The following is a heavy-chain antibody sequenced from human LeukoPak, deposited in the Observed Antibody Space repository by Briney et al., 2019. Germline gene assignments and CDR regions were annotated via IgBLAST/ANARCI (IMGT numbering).Heavy chain of an antibody. J-gene: IGHJ4*02. Sequence: SVKVSSKASGGTLSIYAISWVRQAPGQGLEWMGRIIPILGIANYAQKFQGRVTITADKSTSTAYMELSSLRSEDTAVYYCARHPHIVGATWAFDYWGQGTLVTVSS. CDR2: IIPILGIA. D-gene: IGHD1-26*01. CDR1: GGTLSIYA. V-gene: IGHV1-69*04. CDR3: ARHPHIVGATWAFDY.